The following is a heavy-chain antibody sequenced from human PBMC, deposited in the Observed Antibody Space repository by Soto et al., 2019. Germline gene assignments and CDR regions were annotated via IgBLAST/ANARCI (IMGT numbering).Heavy chain of an antibody. CDR1: GASVKSGNNF. V-gene: IGHV4-30-4*01. J-gene: IGHJ4*02. CDR3: ARHDYRYYVDRFDY. CDR2: IYYDGGT. Sequence: SETLSLTCSVSGASVKSGNNFWSWIRQRPGKGLEWIGYIYYDGGTYYNPSLKSRVTLSVDTFRNQFSLKVTSVTDADTAIYFFARHDYRYYVDRFDYLGPGTLVTVSS. D-gene: IGHD3-10*02.